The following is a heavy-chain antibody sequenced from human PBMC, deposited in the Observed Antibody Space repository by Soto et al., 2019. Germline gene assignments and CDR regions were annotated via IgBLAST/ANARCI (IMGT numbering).Heavy chain of an antibody. CDR2: IYYSGST. Sequence: SATLPLTCTVSGGSVGSGSYYWSWIRQPPRKGLEWIGYIYYSGSTNYNPSLKSRVTISVDTSKNQFSLKLSSVTAADTAVYYCARVEIRGYCTNGVCSPAPDAFDIWGQGTMVTVSS. J-gene: IGHJ3*02. D-gene: IGHD2-8*01. CDR1: GGSVGSGSYY. V-gene: IGHV4-61*01. CDR3: ARVEIRGYCTNGVCSPAPDAFDI.